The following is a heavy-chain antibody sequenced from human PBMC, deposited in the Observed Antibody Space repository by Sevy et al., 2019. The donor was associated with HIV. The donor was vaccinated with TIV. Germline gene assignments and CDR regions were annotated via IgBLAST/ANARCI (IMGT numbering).Heavy chain of an antibody. V-gene: IGHV3-7*01. D-gene: IGHD3-16*01. J-gene: IGHJ4*02. CDR3: LGSLDY. CDR1: GFTFRKYW. Sequence: GGSLRLSCEASGFTFRKYWVGWVRQAPGKGREWVANIKQDGSERYYVDSVKGRFTISRDNAKNSVYLQMNSLRADDTAVYYCLGSLDYWGQGTLVTVSS. CDR2: IKQDGSER.